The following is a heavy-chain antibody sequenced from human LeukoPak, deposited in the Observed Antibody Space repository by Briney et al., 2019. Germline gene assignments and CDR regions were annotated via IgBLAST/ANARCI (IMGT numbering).Heavy chain of an antibody. CDR1: GGSFSGYY. CDR3: ARRWYYGSGSYYRYYYYYYYMDV. J-gene: IGHJ6*03. V-gene: IGHV4-34*01. Sequence: SETLSLTCAVYGGSFSGYYWSWIRQPPGKGLEWIGEINHSGSTNYNPSLKSRVTMSVDTSKNQFSLKLSSVTAADTAVYYCARRWYYGSGSYYRYYYYYYYMDVWGKGTTVTVSS. CDR2: INHSGST. D-gene: IGHD3-10*01.